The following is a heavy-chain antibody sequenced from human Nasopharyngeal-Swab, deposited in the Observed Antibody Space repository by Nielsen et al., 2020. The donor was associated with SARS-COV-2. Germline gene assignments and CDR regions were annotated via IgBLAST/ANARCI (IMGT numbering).Heavy chain of an antibody. CDR1: GYTFTSYY. D-gene: IGHD3-10*01. Sequence: DSVKVSCKASGYTFTSYYMHWVRQAPGQGLEWMGIINPNGGSTSYAQKFQGRVTMTRYTSTSTVYMELSSLSSEDTAVYYCANDTSMVRGVIITGDDYWGQGTLVTVSS. V-gene: IGHV1-46*01. CDR3: ANDTSMVRGVIITGDDY. J-gene: IGHJ4*02. CDR2: INPNGGST.